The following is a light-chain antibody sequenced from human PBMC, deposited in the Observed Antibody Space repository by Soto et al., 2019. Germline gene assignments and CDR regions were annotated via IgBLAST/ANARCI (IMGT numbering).Light chain of an antibody. CDR2: DAF. Sequence: EIVLTQSPASVSLSPGERATLSCRASRTVNSQLAWYQQKPGQAPRLLIYDAFNRAAGIPARFSGSETGTDFTLTINNREPEDSAVYYCQQRWDWPLTFGGGTQVEIK. V-gene: IGKV3-11*01. CDR3: QQRWDWPLT. J-gene: IGKJ4*01. CDR1: RTVNSQ.